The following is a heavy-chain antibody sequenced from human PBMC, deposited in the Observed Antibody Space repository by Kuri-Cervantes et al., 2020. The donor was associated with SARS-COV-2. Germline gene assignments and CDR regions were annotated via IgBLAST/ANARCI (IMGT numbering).Heavy chain of an antibody. CDR3: ARGTGSYYDFWSGSNFDY. V-gene: IGHV4-30-2*01. Sequence: LRLSCTVSGGSISSGGYYWSWIRQPPGKGLEWIGYIYHSGSTYYNPSLKSRVTISVDTSKNQFSLKLSSVTAADTAVYYCARGTGSYYDFWSGSNFDYWGQGTLVTVSS. J-gene: IGHJ4*02. CDR1: GGSISSGGYY. D-gene: IGHD3-3*01. CDR2: IYHSGST.